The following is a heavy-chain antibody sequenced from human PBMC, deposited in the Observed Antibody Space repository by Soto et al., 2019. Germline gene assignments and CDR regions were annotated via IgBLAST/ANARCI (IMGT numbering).Heavy chain of an antibody. Sequence: EVQLVESGGALVKPGGSLRLSCAASGLTLTNAWRTWVRQAPGKGLEWVGRIKSKTNGGTTDYAAPVKGRFTISRDDSKNTLYLQMNSLKTEDIAVYYCTTTVGGGYNYYWGQGTLVTVSS. J-gene: IGHJ4*02. CDR1: GLTLTNAW. CDR3: TTTVGGGYNYY. CDR2: IKSKTNGGTT. D-gene: IGHD5-12*01. V-gene: IGHV3-15*02.